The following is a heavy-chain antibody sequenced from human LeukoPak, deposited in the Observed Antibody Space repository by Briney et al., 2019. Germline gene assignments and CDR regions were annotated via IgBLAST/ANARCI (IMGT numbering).Heavy chain of an antibody. CDR2: ISAYNGNT. Sequence: APVKVSCKASGYTFSSYGISWVRQAPGQGLEWMGWISAYNGNTNYAQKVQGRVTMTTDTSTSTAYMELRSLRSDDTAVYYCAGGYYYDSSGFHSGGEFDYWGQGTLVTVSS. CDR1: GYTFSSYG. J-gene: IGHJ4*02. CDR3: AGGYYYDSSGFHSGGEFDY. V-gene: IGHV1-18*01. D-gene: IGHD3-22*01.